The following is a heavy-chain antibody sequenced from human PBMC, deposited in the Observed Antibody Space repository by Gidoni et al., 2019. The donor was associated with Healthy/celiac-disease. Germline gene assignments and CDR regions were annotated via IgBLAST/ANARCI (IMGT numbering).Heavy chain of an antibody. Sequence: QVQLVESGGGVVQPGRSLRLSCAASGSPFSRHGMHWVRQATGKGLGWVAVISYDGSNKYYADSVKGRFTISRDNSKNTLYLQMNSLRAEDTAVYYCATQTAPDDYGDYVAGGDYWGQGTLVTVSS. V-gene: IGHV3-30*03. CDR3: ATQTAPDDYGDYVAGGDY. CDR2: ISYDGSNK. J-gene: IGHJ4*02. CDR1: GSPFSRHG. D-gene: IGHD4-17*01.